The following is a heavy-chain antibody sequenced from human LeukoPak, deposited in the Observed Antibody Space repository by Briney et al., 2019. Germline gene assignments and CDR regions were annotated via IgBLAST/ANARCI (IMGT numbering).Heavy chain of an antibody. CDR1: GFTFSNNA. V-gene: IGHV3-30-3*01. CDR2: ISYDGSNK. D-gene: IGHD3-22*01. Sequence: GGSLRLSCAASGFTFSNNAMSWVRQAPGKGLEWVAVISYDGSNKYYADSVKGRFTISRDNSKNTLYLQMNSLRAEDTAVYYCARGAYYYEDWGQGTLVTVSS. CDR3: ARGAYYYED. J-gene: IGHJ4*02.